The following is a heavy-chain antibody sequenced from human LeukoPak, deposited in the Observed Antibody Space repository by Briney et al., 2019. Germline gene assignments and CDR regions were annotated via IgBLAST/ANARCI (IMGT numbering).Heavy chain of an antibody. CDR3: AREIYGSGSYYNPTYFDY. D-gene: IGHD3-10*01. J-gene: IGHJ4*02. V-gene: IGHV4-4*07. CDR1: GGSISSYY. Sequence: PSETLSLTCTVSGGSISSYYWSWIRQPAGKGLEWIGRIYTSGSTNYNPSLKSRVTMSVDTSKNQFSLKLSSVTAADTAVYYCAREIYGSGSYYNPTYFDYWGQGTLVTVSS. CDR2: IYTSGST.